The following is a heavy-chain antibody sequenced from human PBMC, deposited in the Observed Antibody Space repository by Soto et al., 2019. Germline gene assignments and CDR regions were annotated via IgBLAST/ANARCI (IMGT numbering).Heavy chain of an antibody. V-gene: IGHV3-74*01. J-gene: IGHJ4*02. D-gene: IGHD2-2*01. CDR1: GFIFRGSA. CDR2: INGDGSYT. Sequence: GGSLRLSCAASGFIFRGSAMCWVRQAPGKGLVWVSRINGDGSYTGYADSVKGRFTISRDNAKNTLYLQMNILRVEDTAVYFCARSLSTSPDYWGQGTLVTVSS. CDR3: ARSLSTSPDY.